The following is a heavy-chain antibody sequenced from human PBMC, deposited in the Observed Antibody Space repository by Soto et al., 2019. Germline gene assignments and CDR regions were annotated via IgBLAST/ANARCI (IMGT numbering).Heavy chain of an antibody. CDR3: ARGREFDY. Sequence: SETLSLTCAVSGGSLTSGTYSWNWIRQPPGKGLEWIGYIFPSGTTYYNPSLKSRVSISIDVSKNQFSLNLRSLTAADTAIYFCARGREFDYWGQGTLVTVSS. CDR2: IFPSGTT. J-gene: IGHJ4*02. V-gene: IGHV4-30-2*01. CDR1: GGSLTSGTYS.